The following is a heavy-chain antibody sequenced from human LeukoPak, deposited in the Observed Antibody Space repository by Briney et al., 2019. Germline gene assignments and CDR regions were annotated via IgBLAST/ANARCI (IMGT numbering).Heavy chain of an antibody. CDR3: ARVSWFGELHFDY. V-gene: IGHV3-30*02. J-gene: IGHJ4*02. D-gene: IGHD3-10*01. Sequence: GGSLRLSCAASGFTFSSYGMHWVRQAPGKGPEWVAFIRYDGSNKYYADSVKGRFTISRDNAKNSLYLQMNSLRAEDTAVYYCARVSWFGELHFDYWGQGTLVTVSS. CDR2: IRYDGSNK. CDR1: GFTFSSYG.